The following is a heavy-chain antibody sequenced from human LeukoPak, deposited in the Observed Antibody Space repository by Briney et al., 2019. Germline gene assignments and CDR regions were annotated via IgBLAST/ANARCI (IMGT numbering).Heavy chain of an antibody. CDR1: GGSISSYY. V-gene: IGHV4-59*01. CDR2: IYYSGST. D-gene: IGHD6-19*01. CDR3: ARGGWSLDY. J-gene: IGHJ4*02. Sequence: SETLSLTCTVSGGSISSYYWSWIRQPPGKGLEWIGYIYYSGSTNYNPSLKSRVTISVDTSKNQFSLKLSSVTAADTAVYYCARGGWSLDYWGQGTLVTVSS.